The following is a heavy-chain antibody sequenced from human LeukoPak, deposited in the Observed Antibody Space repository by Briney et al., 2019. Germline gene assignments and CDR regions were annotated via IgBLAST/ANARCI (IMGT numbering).Heavy chain of an antibody. V-gene: IGHV3-43D*04. CDR2: IAWDGVTT. D-gene: IGHD3-10*01. CDR1: GFRFDEYG. J-gene: IGHJ6*03. Sequence: GGFLRLSCAASGFRFDEYGMHWVRQVPGKGLEWASHIAWDGVTTYYADAVQGRFTISRDNRKNSVYLQMNNLRPEDTALYYCAKGAYGFPPGYYMDVWGKGTWVTVSS. CDR3: AKGAYGFPPGYYMDV.